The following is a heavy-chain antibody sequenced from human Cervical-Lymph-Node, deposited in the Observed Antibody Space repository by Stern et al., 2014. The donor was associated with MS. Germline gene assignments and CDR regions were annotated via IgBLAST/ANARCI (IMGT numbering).Heavy chain of an antibody. CDR2: LSYDVTTK. CDR1: GFAFSHYG. J-gene: IGHJ2*01. V-gene: IGHV3-30*18. Sequence: VQLVESGGGVVQPGRSLRVSCAASGFAFSHYGMNWVRQAPGKGLGWVAFLSYDVTTKHYADSVKGRFTISRDNSNNMLFLQMNSLRTEDTAVYYCAKDWEYDGDIGWYSDVWGRGTLVTVSS. CDR3: AKDWEYDGDIGWYSDV. D-gene: IGHD4-17*01.